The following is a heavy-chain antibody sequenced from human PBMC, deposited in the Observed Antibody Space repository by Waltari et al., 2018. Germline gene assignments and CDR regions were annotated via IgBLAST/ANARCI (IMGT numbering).Heavy chain of an antibody. J-gene: IGHJ4*02. D-gene: IGHD2-2*01. V-gene: IGHV1-2*02. CDR2: INPYSGGT. CDR3: ATAPDAFQIIN. CDR1: GYTFTGYY. Sequence: QVQLVQSGAEVKKPVASVKVYCKTSGYTFTGYYMYWVRQAPGQGLEWMGWINPYSGGTAYAQKFQGRVTLTRDTSISTAYMELNRLISDDSAMYYCATAPDAFQIINWGQGTLVTVSS.